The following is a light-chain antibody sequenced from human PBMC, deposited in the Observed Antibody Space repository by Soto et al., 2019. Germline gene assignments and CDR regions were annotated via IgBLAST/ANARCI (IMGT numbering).Light chain of an antibody. J-gene: IGKJ1*01. Sequence: DIQMTQSPSTLSASIGDRVTITCRASQSISTWLAWYQQKPGKAPKFLIYDVSNLESGVPSRFSGSGSGTEFTLTISSLQPDDFANYYCQQYSSYPTFGQGTKVDIK. CDR1: QSISTW. CDR3: QQYSSYPT. CDR2: DVS. V-gene: IGKV1-5*01.